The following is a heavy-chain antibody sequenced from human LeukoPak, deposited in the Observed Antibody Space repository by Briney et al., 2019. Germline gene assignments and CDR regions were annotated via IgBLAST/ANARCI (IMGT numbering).Heavy chain of an antibody. D-gene: IGHD3-16*01. J-gene: IGHJ4*02. V-gene: IGHV4-59*01. Sequence: KPSETLSLTRTVSGGSIGSYYWSWIRQPPGKELEWIGYIYYSGSTNYSPSLKSRVTISVDTSKNQFSLKLSSVTAADTAVYYCARYGLIRGFEYWGQGTLVTVSS. CDR3: ARYGLIRGFEY. CDR1: GGSIGSYY. CDR2: IYYSGST.